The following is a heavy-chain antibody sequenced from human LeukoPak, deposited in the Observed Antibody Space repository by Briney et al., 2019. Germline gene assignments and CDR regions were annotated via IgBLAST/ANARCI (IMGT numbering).Heavy chain of an antibody. CDR2: IKKDGSEK. J-gene: IGHJ4*02. V-gene: IGHV3-7*01. CDR1: EFSVGSNY. D-gene: IGHD5-18*01. Sequence: GGSLRLSCAASEFSVGSNYMTWVRQAPGKGLEGVANIKKDGSEKYYVDSVKGRFTISRDNAKTSLYLQMNSLRAEDTAVYYCARDLSGITGYTYGRGIDYWGQGTLVTVSS. CDR3: ARDLSGITGYTYGRGIDY.